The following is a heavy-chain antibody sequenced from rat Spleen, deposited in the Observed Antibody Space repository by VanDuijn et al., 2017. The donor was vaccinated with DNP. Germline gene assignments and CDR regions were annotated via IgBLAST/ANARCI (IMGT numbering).Heavy chain of an antibody. Sequence: EVQLVESGGDLVQPGRSLKLSCAASGFTFSDYYMAWVRQAPTKGLEWVAYIRYAGGRTYDRASVKGRFTTSRDNAKSNLFLHMNSLRSEDTATYYCTRGGVFYGLPFDYWGQGVMVTVSS. D-gene: IGHD1-6*01. CDR1: GFTFSDYY. CDR2: IRYAGGRT. CDR3: TRGGVFYGLPFDY. J-gene: IGHJ2*01. V-gene: IGHV5-20*01.